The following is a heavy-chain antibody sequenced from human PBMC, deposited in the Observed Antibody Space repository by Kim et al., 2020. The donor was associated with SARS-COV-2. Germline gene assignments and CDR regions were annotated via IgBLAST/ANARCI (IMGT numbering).Heavy chain of an antibody. D-gene: IGHD3-16*01. Sequence: GGSLRLSCEASGFTFSGFWMHWVRQVPGKGLVWVARIKYDGTYTTYADSVKGRFTISRDNAKNTLSLQMNSLRVEDTAVYYCASDDYFSLWGQGTLVTVSS. CDR1: GFTFSGFW. V-gene: IGHV3-74*03. J-gene: IGHJ4*02. CDR2: IKYDGTYT. CDR3: ASDDYFSL.